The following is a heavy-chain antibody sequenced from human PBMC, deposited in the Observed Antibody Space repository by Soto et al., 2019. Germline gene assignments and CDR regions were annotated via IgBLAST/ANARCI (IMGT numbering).Heavy chain of an antibody. Sequence: PGESLKISCKGSGYSFTSYWIGWVRQMPGKGLEWMGIIYPGDSDTRYSPSFQGQVTISADKSISTAYLQWSSLKASDTAMYYCARQTTTHYYYYYGMDVWGQGTTVTVSS. V-gene: IGHV5-51*01. CDR2: IYPGDSDT. J-gene: IGHJ6*02. CDR1: GYSFTSYW. D-gene: IGHD1-1*01. CDR3: ARQTTTHYYYYYGMDV.